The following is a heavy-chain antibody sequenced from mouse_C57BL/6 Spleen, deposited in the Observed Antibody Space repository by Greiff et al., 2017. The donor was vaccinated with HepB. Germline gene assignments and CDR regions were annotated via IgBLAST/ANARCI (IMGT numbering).Heavy chain of an antibody. Sequence: EVQVVESGGGLVKPGGSLKLSCAASGFTFSDYGMHWVRQAPEKGLEWVAYISSGSSTIYYADTVKGRFTISRDNATNTLFLQMTSLRSEDTAMYYCARKETDGPYAMDYWGQGTSVTVSA. J-gene: IGHJ4*01. D-gene: IGHD2-3*01. CDR1: GFTFSDYG. CDR3: ARKETDGPYAMDY. CDR2: ISSGSSTI. V-gene: IGHV5-17*01.